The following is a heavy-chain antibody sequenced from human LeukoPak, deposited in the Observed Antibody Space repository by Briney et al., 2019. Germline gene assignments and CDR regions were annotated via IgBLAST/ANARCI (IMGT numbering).Heavy chain of an antibody. D-gene: IGHD2-15*01. CDR1: GGTFSSYA. CDR3: ARESVAVDIVVVVAAYGMDV. Sequence: SVKVSCKASGGTFSSYAISWVRQAPGQGLEWMGGIIPIFGTANYAQKFQGRVTITADESTSTAYMEPGSLRSEDTAVYYCARESVAVDIVVVVAAYGMDVWGKGTTVTVSS. CDR2: IIPIFGTA. V-gene: IGHV1-69*01. J-gene: IGHJ6*04.